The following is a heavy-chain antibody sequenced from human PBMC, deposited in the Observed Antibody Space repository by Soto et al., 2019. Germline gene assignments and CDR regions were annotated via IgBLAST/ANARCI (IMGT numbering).Heavy chain of an antibody. D-gene: IGHD3-3*01. CDR3: ARGAPRITIFGVPQGYYYGIDV. CDR1: GGSFSGYY. CDR2: INHSGRT. V-gene: IGHV4-34*01. Sequence: QVQLQQWGAGLLKPSETLSLTCAVYGGSFSGYYWSWIRQPPGKGLEWIGEINHSGRTNYNPALKNRVTISVEASKNQFPLKLSSVTVADTAVYYCARGAPRITIFGVPQGYYYGIDVWGQWPTLTVSS. J-gene: IGHJ6*02.